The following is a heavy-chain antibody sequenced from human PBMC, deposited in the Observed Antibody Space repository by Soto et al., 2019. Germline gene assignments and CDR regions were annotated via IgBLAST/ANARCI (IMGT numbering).Heavy chain of an antibody. D-gene: IGHD3-10*01. CDR2: IYYSGST. CDR1: GGSISSSSYY. V-gene: IGHV4-39*01. Sequence: SETLSLTCTVSGGSISSSSYYWGWIRQPPGKGLEWIGSIYYSGSTYYNPSLKSRVTIYVDTSKNQFSLKLSSVTAADTAVYYCARRGMVRGVNTKMGPGWFDPWGQGTLVTVSS. CDR3: ARRGMVRGVNTKMGPGWFDP. J-gene: IGHJ5*02.